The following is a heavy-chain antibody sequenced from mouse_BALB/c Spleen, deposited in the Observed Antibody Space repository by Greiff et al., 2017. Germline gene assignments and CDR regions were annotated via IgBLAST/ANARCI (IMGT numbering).Heavy chain of an antibody. Sequence: EVQRVESGGGLVQPGGSRKLSCAASGFTFSSFGMHWVRQAPEKGLEWVAYISSGSSTIYYADTVKGRFTISRDNPKNTLFLQMTSLRSEDTAMYYCARGLFMDYWGQGTSVTVSS. CDR3: ARGLFMDY. CDR1: GFTFSSFG. CDR2: ISSGSSTI. D-gene: IGHD1-1*02. V-gene: IGHV5-17*02. J-gene: IGHJ4*01.